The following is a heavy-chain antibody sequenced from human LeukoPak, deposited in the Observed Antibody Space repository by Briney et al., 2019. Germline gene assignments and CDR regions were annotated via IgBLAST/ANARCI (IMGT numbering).Heavy chain of an antibody. J-gene: IGHJ2*01. CDR3: ARIPINKTTVSWYFDL. Sequence: PSETLSLTCTVSGGSTESDYWSWIRQPPGKGLEWIAYVYYSGVTSYNPSLKSRVAISIDTSKNQFSLNLSSVTAADTAVYYCARIPINKTTVSWYFDLWGRGTLVTVSS. CDR1: GGSTESDY. D-gene: IGHD4-17*01. CDR2: VYYSGVT. V-gene: IGHV4-59*12.